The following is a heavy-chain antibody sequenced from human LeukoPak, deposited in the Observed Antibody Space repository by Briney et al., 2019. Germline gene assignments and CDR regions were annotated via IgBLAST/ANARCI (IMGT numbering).Heavy chain of an antibody. CDR3: ARGKGLLVVTANYYFDY. CDR2: ISSNGDIT. V-gene: IGHV3-64*04. Sequence: GGSLRLSCSASGFTFSSYALHWVRQAPGKGLEFVSGISSNGDITYYADSVKGRFTISRDNAKNSLYLQMNSLRDEDTAVYYCARGKGLLVVTANYYFDYWGQGTLVTVSS. D-gene: IGHD2-21*02. J-gene: IGHJ4*02. CDR1: GFTFSSYA.